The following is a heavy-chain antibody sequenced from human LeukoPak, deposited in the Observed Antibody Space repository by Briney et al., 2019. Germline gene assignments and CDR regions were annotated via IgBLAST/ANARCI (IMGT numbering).Heavy chain of an antibody. CDR1: GYSISSGYY. V-gene: IGHV4-38-2*02. J-gene: IGHJ5*02. CDR3: ARGYGSGSSYWFDP. CDR2: IYHSGST. Sequence: PSETLSLTCTVSGYSISSGYYWGWIRQPPGKGLEWIGSIYHSGSTYYNPSLKSRVTISVDTSKNQFSLKLSSVTAADTAVYYCARGYGSGSSYWFDPWGQGTLVTVSS. D-gene: IGHD3-10*01.